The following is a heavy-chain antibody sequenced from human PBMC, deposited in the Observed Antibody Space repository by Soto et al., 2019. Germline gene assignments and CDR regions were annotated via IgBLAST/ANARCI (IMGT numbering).Heavy chain of an antibody. CDR2: IYYSGST. Sequence: QVQLQESAPGLVKPSQTLSLTCTVSGGSISSGGYSWGWIRQPPGKGLEWIGYIYYSGSTYYNPSLKSRVTISVDTSKNQFSLKLSSVTAADTAVYYCAREADSSSWYTSGGMDVWGQGTTVTVSS. D-gene: IGHD6-13*01. V-gene: IGHV4-31*03. CDR1: GGSISSGGYS. J-gene: IGHJ6*02. CDR3: AREADSSSWYTSGGMDV.